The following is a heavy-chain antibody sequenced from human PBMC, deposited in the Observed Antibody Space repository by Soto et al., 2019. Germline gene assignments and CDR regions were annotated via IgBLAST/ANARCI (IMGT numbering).Heavy chain of an antibody. D-gene: IGHD3-10*01. CDR3: ARFRRNYFDN. CDR1: CDSIIGFY. CDR2: INYAGST. Sequence: PSETLSLTCTSSCDSIIGFYWSWIRQPPGKGLEWIGYINYAGSTYYSPSLQSRVTISLDSSRKQFSLILTSVTATDTAVYFCARFRRNYFDNWGQGTLVTVS. J-gene: IGHJ4*02. V-gene: IGHV4-59*01.